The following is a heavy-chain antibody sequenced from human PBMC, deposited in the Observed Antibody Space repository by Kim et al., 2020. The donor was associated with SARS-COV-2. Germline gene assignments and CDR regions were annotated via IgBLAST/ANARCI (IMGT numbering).Heavy chain of an antibody. D-gene: IGHD4-17*01. V-gene: IGHV1-69*13. Sequence: SVKVSCKASGGTFSSYAISWVRQAPGQGLEWMGGIIPIFGTANYAQKFQGRVTITADESTSTAYMELSSLRSEDTAVYYCARESTDYGGNSRFDYWGQGTLVTVSS. CDR3: ARESTDYGGNSRFDY. CDR2: IIPIFGTA. J-gene: IGHJ4*02. CDR1: GGTFSSYA.